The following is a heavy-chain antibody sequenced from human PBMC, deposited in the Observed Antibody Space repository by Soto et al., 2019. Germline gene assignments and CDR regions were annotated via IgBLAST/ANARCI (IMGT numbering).Heavy chain of an antibody. D-gene: IGHD2-8*01. V-gene: IGHV4-4*02. CDR2: IYQSGST. Sequence: PSETLSLTCAVSGGSISSSNWWSGVRQPPGKGLEWGGEIYQSGSTNYNPSLKRRVTISVDMSKNQFSLKLSSVTAADTAVYYCARALMVYAITDYYYYGMDVWGQGTTVTVSS. J-gene: IGHJ6*02. CDR1: GGSISSSNW. CDR3: ARALMVYAITDYYYYGMDV.